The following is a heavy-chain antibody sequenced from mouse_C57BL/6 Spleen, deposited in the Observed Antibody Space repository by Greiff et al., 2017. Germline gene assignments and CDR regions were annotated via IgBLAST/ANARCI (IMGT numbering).Heavy chain of an antibody. J-gene: IGHJ3*01. Sequence: QVQLQQPGAELVKPGASVKLSCKASGYTFTSYWMQWVKQRPGQGLEWIGEIDPSDSYTNYNQKFKGKATLTVDTSSSTAYMQLSSLTSEDAAVYYCATKGVAPGFAYWGQGTLVTVSA. V-gene: IGHV1-50*01. CDR2: IDPSDSYT. CDR1: GYTFTSYW. CDR3: ATKGVAPGFAY. D-gene: IGHD1-1*01.